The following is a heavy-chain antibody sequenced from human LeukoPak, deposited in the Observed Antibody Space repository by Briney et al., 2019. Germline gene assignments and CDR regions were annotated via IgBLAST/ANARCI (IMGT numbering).Heavy chain of an antibody. V-gene: IGHV3-23*01. CDR1: GFTFNSFA. CDR2: ISGSDGTS. CDR3: AKSRPRYGDYMGDY. Sequence: GGSLRLSCAASGFTFNSFAMNWVRQAPGKGLEWVSSISGSDGTSHYADFVKGRSTISRDNSKNTLYLQMNSLRAEDTAVYYCAKSRPRYGDYMGDYWGQGTLVTVSS. D-gene: IGHD4-17*01. J-gene: IGHJ4*02.